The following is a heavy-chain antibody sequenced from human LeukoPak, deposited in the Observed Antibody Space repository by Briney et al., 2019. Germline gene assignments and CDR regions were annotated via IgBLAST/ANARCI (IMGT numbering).Heavy chain of an antibody. CDR1: GYTFTSYY. V-gene: IGHV1-46*01. CDR2: INPSGGST. D-gene: IGHD2-15*01. J-gene: IGHJ4*02. CDR3: ANYCSGGSCYSVVYNY. Sequence: ASVKVSCKASGYTFTSYYMHWVRQAPGQGLEWMGIINPSGGSTSYAQKFQGRVTMTRDTSTSTVYMELSSLRSEDTAVYYCANYCSGGSCYSVVYNYWGQGTLVTVSS.